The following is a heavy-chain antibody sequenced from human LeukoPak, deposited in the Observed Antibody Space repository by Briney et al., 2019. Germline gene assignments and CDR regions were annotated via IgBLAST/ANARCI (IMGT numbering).Heavy chain of an antibody. V-gene: IGHV3-23*01. CDR3: ANRAYYDSSGYYYPYYFDY. CDR1: GFTVSSNY. CDR2: ISGSGDST. D-gene: IGHD3-22*01. J-gene: IGHJ4*02. Sequence: GGSLRLSCAASGFTVSSNYMSWVRQAPGKGLEWVSAISGSGDSTYYADSVKGRFTISRDNSKNTLYLQMNSLRAEDTAVYYCANRAYYDSSGYYYPYYFDYWGQGTLVTVSS.